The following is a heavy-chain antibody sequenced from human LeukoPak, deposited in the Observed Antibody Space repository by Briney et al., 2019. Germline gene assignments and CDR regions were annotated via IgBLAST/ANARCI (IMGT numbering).Heavy chain of an antibody. J-gene: IGHJ4*02. Sequence: PSETLSLTCTVSGGSISSYYWSLIRQPPGKGLEWIGYIYYSGSTNYNPSLKSRVAISVDTSKNQFSLKLSSVTAADTAVYYCARNSRDGYNLYFDYWGQGTLVTVSS. D-gene: IGHD5-24*01. CDR2: IYYSGST. CDR1: GGSISSYY. V-gene: IGHV4-59*08. CDR3: ARNSRDGYNLYFDY.